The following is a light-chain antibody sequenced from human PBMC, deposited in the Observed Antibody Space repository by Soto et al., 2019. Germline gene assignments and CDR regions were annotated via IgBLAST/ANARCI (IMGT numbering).Light chain of an antibody. V-gene: IGLV1-47*02. CDR3: AAWDDSLSAFYV. CDR1: SSNIGSNY. Sequence: QSFLTQPPSASGTPGQGVTISCSGSSSNIGSNYVYWYQQLPGTAPKLLIYSNNQRPSGVPDRFSGSKSGTSASLAISGLRSEDEADYYCAAWDDSLSAFYVFGTGTKVTVL. CDR2: SNN. J-gene: IGLJ1*01.